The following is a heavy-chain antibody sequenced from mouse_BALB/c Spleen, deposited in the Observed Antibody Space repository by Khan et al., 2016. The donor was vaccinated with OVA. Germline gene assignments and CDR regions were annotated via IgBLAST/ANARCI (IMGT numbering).Heavy chain of an antibody. CDR2: ISSSGST. D-gene: IGHD2-3*01. Sequence: EVELVESGPGLVKPSQSLSLTCTVTGYSITSDYAWNWIRQFPGNKLEWMGYISSSGSTNNNPALKSRISITRDTSKNQFFLQLNSVTTEDTATYYCARDGSRYNYAMDYWGQGTSVTVSS. J-gene: IGHJ4*01. CDR1: GYSITSDYA. V-gene: IGHV3-2*02. CDR3: ARDGSRYNYAMDY.